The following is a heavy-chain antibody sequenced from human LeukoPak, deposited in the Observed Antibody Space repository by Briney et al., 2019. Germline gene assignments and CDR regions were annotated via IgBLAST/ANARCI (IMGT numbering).Heavy chain of an antibody. Sequence: GGSLRLSCAASGFTFTNYWMHWVRQAPGKGLVWVSHINTDGSSTNYADSVKGRFTISRDNAKNTLYLQMNSLRAEDTAVYYCARDPRAYFDYWGQGTLVTVSS. CDR2: INTDGSST. J-gene: IGHJ4*02. V-gene: IGHV3-74*01. CDR3: ARDPRAYFDY. CDR1: GFTFTNYW. D-gene: IGHD3-16*01.